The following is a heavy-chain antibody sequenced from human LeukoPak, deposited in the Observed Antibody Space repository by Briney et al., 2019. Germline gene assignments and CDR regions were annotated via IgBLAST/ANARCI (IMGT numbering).Heavy chain of an antibody. CDR3: ARNPYYYGSGTPRGWFDP. V-gene: IGHV4-34*01. J-gene: IGHJ5*02. Sequence: SETLSLTCAVYGGSFSGYYWSWIRQPPGKGLEWIGEINHSGSTNYNPSLKSRVTISVDRSKNQFSLKLSSVTAADTAVYYCARNPYYYGSGTPRGWFDPWGQGTLVTVSS. CDR2: INHSGST. CDR1: GGSFSGYY. D-gene: IGHD3-10*01.